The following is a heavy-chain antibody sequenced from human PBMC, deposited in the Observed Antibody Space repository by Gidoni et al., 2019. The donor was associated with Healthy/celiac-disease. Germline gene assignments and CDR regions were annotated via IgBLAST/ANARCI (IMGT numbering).Heavy chain of an antibody. Sequence: QVQLVQSGAAVKKPGSSVRVCCKASGGTLSSYAMSWVRQAPGQGREWMRRIIPILGKANYAQKFQGRVTITADKSTSTAYMELSSLRSEDTAVYYGARDSNSGRTAGYWGQGTLVTVSS. J-gene: IGHJ4*02. V-gene: IGHV1-69*04. D-gene: IGHD1-26*01. CDR1: GGTLSSYA. CDR3: ARDSNSGRTAGY. CDR2: IIPILGKA.